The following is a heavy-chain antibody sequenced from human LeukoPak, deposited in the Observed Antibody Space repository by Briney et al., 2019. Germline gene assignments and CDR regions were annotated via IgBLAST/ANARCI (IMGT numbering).Heavy chain of an antibody. CDR1: GGSIGSRAYY. V-gene: IGHV4-61*02. D-gene: IGHD3-9*01. CDR3: ARNALTGSPNWFDP. J-gene: IGHJ5*02. CDR2: IHNSGST. Sequence: SQTLSLTCTVSGGSIGSRAYYWTWIRQPAGKGLEWIGRIHNSGSTYYNPSLKSRVTMSIDTPNNQFFLKLNSVTAADTAVYHCARNALTGSPNWFDPWGQGILVTVSS.